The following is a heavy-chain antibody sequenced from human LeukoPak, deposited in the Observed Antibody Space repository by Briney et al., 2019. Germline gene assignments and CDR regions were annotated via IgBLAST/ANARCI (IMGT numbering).Heavy chain of an antibody. Sequence: GASVKVSCKASGYTFSSYDISWVRQATGQGLEWMGWMNPSTGNTGYAQKFQGRVTMTRDTSTSTAYMELSSLKSEDTAAYYCARLSETPAFYPGGRYLYLAYWGQGAQVTVSS. V-gene: IGHV1-8*01. D-gene: IGHD2-8*02. CDR1: GYTFSSYD. J-gene: IGHJ4*02. CDR2: MNPSTGNT. CDR3: ARLSETPAFYPGGRYLYLAY.